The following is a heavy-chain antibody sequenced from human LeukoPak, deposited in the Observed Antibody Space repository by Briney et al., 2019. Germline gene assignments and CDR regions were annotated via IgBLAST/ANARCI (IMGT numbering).Heavy chain of an antibody. CDR2: IIPIFGTA. D-gene: IGHD6-19*01. V-gene: IGHV1-69*05. Sequence: GASVKASCKASGGTFSSYAISWVRQAPGQGLEWMGGIIPIFGTANYAQKFQGRVTITTDESTSTAYMELSSLRSEDTAVYYCARAAAGSYSSGSSTFDYWGRGTLVTVSS. CDR3: ARAAAGSYSSGSSTFDY. CDR1: GGTFSSYA. J-gene: IGHJ4*02.